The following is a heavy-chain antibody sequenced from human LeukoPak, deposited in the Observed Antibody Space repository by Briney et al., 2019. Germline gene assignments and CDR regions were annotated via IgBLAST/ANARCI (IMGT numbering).Heavy chain of an antibody. Sequence: SETLSLTCTVSGGSISSSSYYWGWIRQPPGKGLEWIGSIYYSGSTYYNPSLKSRATISVDTSKNQFSLKLSSVTAADTAVYYCAISSSWYFHYYYYMDVWGKGTTVTVSS. D-gene: IGHD6-13*01. CDR3: AISSSWYFHYYYYMDV. CDR1: GGSISSSSYY. V-gene: IGHV4-39*07. J-gene: IGHJ6*03. CDR2: IYYSGST.